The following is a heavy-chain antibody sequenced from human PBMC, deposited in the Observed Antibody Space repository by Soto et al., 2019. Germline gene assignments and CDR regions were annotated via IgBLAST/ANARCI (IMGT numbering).Heavy chain of an antibody. CDR3: ARGIAAAGPDY. D-gene: IGHD6-13*01. CDR2: IYWNDDK. CDR1: GFSLSTSGVG. J-gene: IGHJ4*02. V-gene: IGHV2-5*01. Sequence: SGPTLVNPTQTLTLTCTFSGFSLSTSGVGVGWIRQPPGKALEWLALIYWNDDKRYRPSLKSRLTITKDTSKNQVVLTMTNMAPVDTATYYCARGIAAAGPDYWGQGTLVTVSS.